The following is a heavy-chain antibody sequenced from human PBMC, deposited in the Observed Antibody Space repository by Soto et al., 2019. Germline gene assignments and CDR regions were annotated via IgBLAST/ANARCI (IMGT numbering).Heavy chain of an antibody. V-gene: IGHV1-2*04. J-gene: IGHJ4*02. Sequence: ASVKVSCKASGDAFTGYYMHWVRQAPGQGLERMGWINPNSGGTNYGQKFQGWVTMTRDTSISTAYMELSRLRSDDTAVYYCATVVLWFGGVGYWGQGTLVTVAS. CDR3: ATVVLWFGGVGY. D-gene: IGHD3-10*01. CDR1: GDAFTGYY. CDR2: INPNSGGT.